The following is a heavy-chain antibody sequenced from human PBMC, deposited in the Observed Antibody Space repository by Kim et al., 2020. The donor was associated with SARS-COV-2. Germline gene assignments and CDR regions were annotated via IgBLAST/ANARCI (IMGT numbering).Heavy chain of an antibody. CDR3: AKDLGCTGGVCYTPYYYYGMDA. CDR2: ISGSGGST. J-gene: IGHJ6*02. D-gene: IGHD2-8*02. V-gene: IGHV3-23*01. Sequence: GGSLRLSCAASGFTFSSYAMSWVRQAPGKGLEWVSAISGSGGSTYYADSVKGRFTISRDNSKNTLYLQMNSLRAEDTAVYYCAKDLGCTGGVCYTPYYYYGMDAWGQGTTVTVSS. CDR1: GFTFSSYA.